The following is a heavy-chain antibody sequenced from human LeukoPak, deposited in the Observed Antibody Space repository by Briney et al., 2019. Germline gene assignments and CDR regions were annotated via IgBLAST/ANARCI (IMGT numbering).Heavy chain of an antibody. D-gene: IGHD6-13*01. CDR1: GFTFSSYS. Sequence: PGGSLRLSCAASGFTFSSYSMNWVRQAPGKGLEWVSCTSSSSSYISYADSVKGRFTISRDNAKNSLYLQMNSLRAEDTAVYYCARQGSSSWYYGMDVWGQGTTVTVSS. V-gene: IGHV3-21*01. J-gene: IGHJ6*02. CDR2: TSSSSSYI. CDR3: ARQGSSSWYYGMDV.